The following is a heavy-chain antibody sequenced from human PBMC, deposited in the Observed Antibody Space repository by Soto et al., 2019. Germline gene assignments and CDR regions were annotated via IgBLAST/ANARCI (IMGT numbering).Heavy chain of an antibody. D-gene: IGHD2-2*02. V-gene: IGHV3-7*01. CDR1: GFTFSDYW. CDR2: IKPDGSER. J-gene: IGHJ6*03. CDR3: ARDPIPSGFYYYYYMDV. Sequence: GESLKISCAASGFTFSDYWMSWVRQAPGKGLEWVANIKPDGSERYYVDSVKGRFTISRDNAKNSLNLQMNSLRAEDTAVYYCARDPIPSGFYYYYYMDVWGKGTTVTVSS.